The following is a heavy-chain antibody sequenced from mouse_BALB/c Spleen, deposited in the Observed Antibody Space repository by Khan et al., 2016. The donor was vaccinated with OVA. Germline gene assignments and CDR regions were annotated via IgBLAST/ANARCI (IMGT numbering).Heavy chain of an antibody. CDR1: GYIFTNYW. V-gene: IGHV1-76*01. Sequence: VQLQESGAELVRPGASVKLSCKTSGYIFTNYWIHWIKQRSGQGLEWIARIYPGTDNTYYDEKLKDKATLTADKSSSTAYMQLSSLKSEDSAVYCCAREEALHYFDYWGQGTTLTVSS. CDR3: AREEALHYFDY. J-gene: IGHJ2*01. CDR2: IYPGTDNT. D-gene: IGHD3-2*02.